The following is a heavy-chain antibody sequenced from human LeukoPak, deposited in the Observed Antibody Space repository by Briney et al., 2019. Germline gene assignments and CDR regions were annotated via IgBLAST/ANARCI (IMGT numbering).Heavy chain of an antibody. V-gene: IGHV4-61*01. CDR1: GGSIRSSYYY. D-gene: IGHD1-1*01. J-gene: IGHJ5*02. Sequence: SETLSLTCTVSGGSIRSSYYYWSWIRQPPGKGLEWIGYIYYSGSTNYNPSLKSRVAISVDTSKNQFSLRLSSVTAADTAVYYCARDRYNWNDGGWFDPWGQGTLVTVSS. CDR2: IYYSGST. CDR3: ARDRYNWNDGGWFDP.